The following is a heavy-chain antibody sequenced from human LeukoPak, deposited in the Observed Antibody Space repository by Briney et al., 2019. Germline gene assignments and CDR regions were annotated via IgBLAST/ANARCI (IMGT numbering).Heavy chain of an antibody. D-gene: IGHD6-19*01. CDR1: GFTVSSNY. Sequence: GGSLRLSCAASGFTVSSNYMSWVRQAPGKGLEWVSVIYSGGSTYYADSVKGRFTISRDNSKNTLYLQTNSLRAEDTAVYYCARGVSSSGWYKYYFDYWGQGTLVTVSS. J-gene: IGHJ4*02. V-gene: IGHV3-53*01. CDR2: IYSGGST. CDR3: ARGVSSSGWYKYYFDY.